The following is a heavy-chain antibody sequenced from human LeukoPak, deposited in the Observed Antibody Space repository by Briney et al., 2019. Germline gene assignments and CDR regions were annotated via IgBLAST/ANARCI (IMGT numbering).Heavy chain of an antibody. Sequence: GASVKVSCKASGYTFTGYYMHWVRQATGQGLEWMGWMNPNSGNTGYAQKFQGRVTITRNTSISTAYMELSSLRSEDTAVYYCAWGYYMDVWGKGTTVTVSS. CDR2: MNPNSGNT. CDR1: GYTFTGYY. V-gene: IGHV1-8*03. CDR3: AWGYYMDV. J-gene: IGHJ6*03.